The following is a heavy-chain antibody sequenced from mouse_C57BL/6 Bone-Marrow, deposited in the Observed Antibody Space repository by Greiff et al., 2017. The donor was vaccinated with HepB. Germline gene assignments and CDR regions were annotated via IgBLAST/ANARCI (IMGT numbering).Heavy chain of an antibody. V-gene: IGHV4-1*01. CDR1: GIAFSRYW. CDR2: INPDSSTI. J-gene: IGHJ1*03. D-gene: IGHD1-1*01. CDR3: ASYYYGSSYEYFDV. Sequence: CEASGIAFSRYWMSWVRRAPGKGLEWIGEINPDSSTINYAPSLKDKFIISRDNAKNTLYLQMSKVRSEDTALYYCASYYYGSSYEYFDVWGTGTTVTVSS.